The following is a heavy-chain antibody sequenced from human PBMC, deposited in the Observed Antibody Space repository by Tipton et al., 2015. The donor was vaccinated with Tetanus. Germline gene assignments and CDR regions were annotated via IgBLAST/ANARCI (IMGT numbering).Heavy chain of an antibody. CDR3: ARANYDFPKKGPFDS. CDR1: GDSLYRSSHY. V-gene: IGHV4-39*07. Sequence: GLVKPSETLSLTCTVSGDSLYRSSHYWAWVRQPPGKGLEWIGTIYHSGTTYYNPSLKDRAVISEDTPRDQFSLRLTSVTAADTAVYYCARANYDFPKKGPFDSWGQGTLVIVSS. D-gene: IGHD3-3*01. CDR2: IYHSGTT. J-gene: IGHJ4*02.